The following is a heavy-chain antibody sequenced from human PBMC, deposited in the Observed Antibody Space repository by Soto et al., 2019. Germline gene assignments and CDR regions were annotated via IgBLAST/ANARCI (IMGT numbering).Heavy chain of an antibody. CDR3: ARDYYYYDSSGYPLDY. J-gene: IGHJ4*02. Sequence: GASVKVSCKASGGTFISYAISWVRQAPGQGLEWMGGIIPIFGTANYAQKFQGRVTITADESTSTAYMELSSLRSEDTAVYYCARDYYYYDSSGYPLDYWGQGTLVTVSS. V-gene: IGHV1-69*13. CDR2: IIPIFGTA. D-gene: IGHD3-22*01. CDR1: GGTFISYA.